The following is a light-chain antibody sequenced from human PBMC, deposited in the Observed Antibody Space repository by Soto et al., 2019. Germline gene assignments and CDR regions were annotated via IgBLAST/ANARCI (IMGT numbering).Light chain of an antibody. Sequence: QSALTQPASVSGSPGQSSTISCTGTSSDIGGYYYVSWYQHHPGKAPKLLIYQVTNRPSGVSNRFSGSKSGNTASLTISGLQADDEADYYCTSYSSSDIFYVFGTGTKLTVL. CDR2: QVT. CDR3: TSYSSSDIFYV. V-gene: IGLV2-14*01. J-gene: IGLJ1*01. CDR1: SSDIGGYYY.